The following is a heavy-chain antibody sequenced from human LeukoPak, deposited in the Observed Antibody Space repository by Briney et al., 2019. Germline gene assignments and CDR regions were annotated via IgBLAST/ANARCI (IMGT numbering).Heavy chain of an antibody. CDR1: GFTFSSYW. CDR3: ARDTGYCGGDCPFDY. V-gene: IGHV3-74*01. CDR2: INSDGSST. J-gene: IGHJ4*02. D-gene: IGHD2-21*02. Sequence: GGSLRLSCAASGFTFSSYWMHWVRQAPGKGLAWVSRINSDGSSTSYADSVKGRFTISRDNAKNTLYLQMNSLRAEDTAVYYCARDTGYCGGDCPFDYWGQGALVTVSS.